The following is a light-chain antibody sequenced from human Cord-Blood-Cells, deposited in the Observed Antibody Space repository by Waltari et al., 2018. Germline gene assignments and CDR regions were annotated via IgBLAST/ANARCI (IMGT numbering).Light chain of an antibody. CDR2: GAS. CDR1: QSVSSN. CDR3: QQYNNWPLT. Sequence: EIVMTQPPATLSVSPGERATLSCRASQSVSSNLAWYQQKPGQAPRLLIYGASTRATGIPARFSGSGSGTEFTLTISSPQSEDFAVYYCQQYNNWPLTFGPGTKVDIK. J-gene: IGKJ3*01. V-gene: IGKV3-15*01.